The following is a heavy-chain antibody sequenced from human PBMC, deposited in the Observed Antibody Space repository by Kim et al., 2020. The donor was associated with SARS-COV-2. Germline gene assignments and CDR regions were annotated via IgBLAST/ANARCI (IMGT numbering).Heavy chain of an antibody. CDR1: GGSFSGYY. Sequence: SETLSLTCAVYGGSFSGYYWSWIRQPPGKGLEWIGEINHSGSTNYNPSLKSRVTISVDTSKNQFSLKLSSVTAADTAVYYCARGFLTTVTPILYYYYYYGMDVWGQGTTVTVSS. CDR2: INHSGST. CDR3: ARGFLTTVTPILYYYYYYGMDV. V-gene: IGHV4-34*01. D-gene: IGHD4-17*01. J-gene: IGHJ6*02.